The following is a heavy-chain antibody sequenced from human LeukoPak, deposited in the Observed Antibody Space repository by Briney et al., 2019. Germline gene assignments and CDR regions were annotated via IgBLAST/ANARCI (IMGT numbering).Heavy chain of an antibody. D-gene: IGHD3-3*01. CDR3: ARLDYDFWSGPNWFDP. J-gene: IGHJ5*02. CDR2: IYYSGST. CDR1: GGSISSSSYY. V-gene: IGHV4-39*07. Sequence: SETLSLTCTVSGGSISSSSYYWGWIRQPPGKGLEWIGSIYYSGSTYYNPSLKSRVTISVDTSKNQFSLKLSSVTAADTAVYYCARLDYDFWSGPNWFDPWGQGTLVTVSS.